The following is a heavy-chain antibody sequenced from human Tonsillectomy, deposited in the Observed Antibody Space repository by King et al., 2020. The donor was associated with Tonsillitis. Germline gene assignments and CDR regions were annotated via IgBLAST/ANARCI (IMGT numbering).Heavy chain of an antibody. CDR2: IWYDGSNK. D-gene: IGHD3-10*01. CDR1: GFTFSIYG. V-gene: IGHV3-33*08. CDR3: ARGPGSGTHLSAFDI. Sequence: VQLVESGGGLVQPGGSLRLSCEASGFTFSIYGMHWVRQAPGKGLEWVAIIWYDGSNKYSADSVKGRFTISRDNAKDTLYLQMDSLRAEDTAGYYCARGPGSGTHLSAFDIWGQGTVVTVSS. J-gene: IGHJ3*02.